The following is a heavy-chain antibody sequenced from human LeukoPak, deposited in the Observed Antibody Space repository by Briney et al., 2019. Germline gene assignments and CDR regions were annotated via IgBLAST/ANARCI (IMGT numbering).Heavy chain of an antibody. D-gene: IGHD6-19*01. CDR1: GGSISSYY. Sequence: PSETLSLTCTVSGGSISSYYWRWIRQPPGEGLEWIGYIYYSGSTNYNPSLKSRVTISVDTSKNQFSLKLSSVTAADTAVYYCAGDSSGWYRGNWFDPWGQGTLVTVSS. V-gene: IGHV4-59*01. J-gene: IGHJ5*02. CDR3: AGDSSGWYRGNWFDP. CDR2: IYYSGST.